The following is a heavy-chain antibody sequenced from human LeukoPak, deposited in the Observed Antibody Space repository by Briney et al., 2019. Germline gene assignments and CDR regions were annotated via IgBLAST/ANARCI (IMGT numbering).Heavy chain of an antibody. Sequence: GGSLRLSCAASGFTFSGSAMHWVRQASGKGLEWVGRIRSKANSYATAYAASVKGRFTISRDDSKNTAYLQMNSLKTEDTAVYYCTRPIRSRWEGFYGDYVALDAFDIWGQGTMVTVSS. D-gene: IGHD4-17*01. CDR1: GFTFSGSA. CDR3: TRPIRSRWEGFYGDYVALDAFDI. J-gene: IGHJ3*02. CDR2: IRSKANSYAT. V-gene: IGHV3-73*01.